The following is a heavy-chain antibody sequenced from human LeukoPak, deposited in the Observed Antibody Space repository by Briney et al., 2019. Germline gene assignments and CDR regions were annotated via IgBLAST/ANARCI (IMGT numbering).Heavy chain of an antibody. Sequence: GGSLRLSCAGSGFIFSDSPMHWVRQASGEGLEWVGRIRSKANNYATAYAASVQGRFTISRDDSKDTAYLQMNSLKTEDTAVYYCSRVSPSSGSYYDAFDIWGQGTMVTVSS. CDR1: GFIFSDSP. D-gene: IGHD1-26*01. CDR3: SRVSPSSGSYYDAFDI. CDR2: IRSKANNYAT. J-gene: IGHJ3*02. V-gene: IGHV3-73*01.